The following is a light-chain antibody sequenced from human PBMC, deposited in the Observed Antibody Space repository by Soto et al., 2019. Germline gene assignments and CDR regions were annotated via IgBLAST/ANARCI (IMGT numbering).Light chain of an antibody. J-gene: IGKJ2*01. CDR2: DTS. CDR3: LQDYDFPYT. Sequence: EVVMTQSPATLSVSPGEGVTLSCRASQGIGDTLAWYQHKPGQTPRLLIYDTSTRATGVPARFSGSRSGPEFTLTINDLQPEDVATYFCLQDYDFPYTFGQGTKVEI. CDR1: QGIGDT. V-gene: IGKV3-15*01.